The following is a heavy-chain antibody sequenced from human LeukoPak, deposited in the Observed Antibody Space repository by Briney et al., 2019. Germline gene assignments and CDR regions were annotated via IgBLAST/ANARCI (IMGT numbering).Heavy chain of an antibody. CDR2: ISYDGNKK. J-gene: IGHJ6*02. Sequence: GALLLSCAASGFIFNSYGMHWVRQAPGKGLEWVAVISYDGNKKDYADSVKGRFTISRDNSKNTLYLQMNSLRTEDTAVYYCAKDRVFYYYYYGMDVWGQGTTVTVSS. CDR1: GFIFNSYG. D-gene: IGHD3-10*01. V-gene: IGHV3-30*18. CDR3: AKDRVFYYYYYGMDV.